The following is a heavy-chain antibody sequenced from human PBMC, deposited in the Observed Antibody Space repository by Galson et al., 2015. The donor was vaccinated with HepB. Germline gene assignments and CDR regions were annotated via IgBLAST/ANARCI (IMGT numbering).Heavy chain of an antibody. Sequence: SETLSLTCTVSGGSISSYYWSWIRQPPGKGLEWIGYIYYSGSTNYNPSLKRRVTISVDTSKNQFSLKLSSVTAADTAVYYCARGSDFWSGYSDNWFDPWGQGTLVTVSS. V-gene: IGHV4-59*01. J-gene: IGHJ5*02. CDR3: ARGSDFWSGYSDNWFDP. CDR2: IYYSGST. D-gene: IGHD3-3*01. CDR1: GGSISSYY.